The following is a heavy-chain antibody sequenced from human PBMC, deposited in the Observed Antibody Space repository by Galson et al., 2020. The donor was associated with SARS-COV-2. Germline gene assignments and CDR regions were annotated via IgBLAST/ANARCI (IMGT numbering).Heavy chain of an antibody. V-gene: IGHV3-NL1*01. CDR1: GFTFSSSA. CDR2: TYSGGYT. CDR3: ARGWAVTANPNCFDP. Sequence: GGSLRLSCVESGFTFSSSAIHWVRQAPGKGLQWVSVTYSGGYTNYADSVQGRLTITRYNSKTTVCLQMNSLRAEDTAVYYCARGWAVTANPNCFDPWGQGSLVTISS. D-gene: IGHD2-21*02. J-gene: IGHJ5*02.